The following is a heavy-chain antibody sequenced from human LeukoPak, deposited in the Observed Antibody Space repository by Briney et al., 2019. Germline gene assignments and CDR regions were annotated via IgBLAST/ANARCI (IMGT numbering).Heavy chain of an antibody. CDR3: ARDYYDSSGYYYFDY. CDR2: IKQDGSEK. CDR1: GFTFSNYA. V-gene: IGHV3-7*03. Sequence: GGSLRLSCAASGFTFSNYAMSWVRQAPGKGLEWVANIKQDGSEKYYVDSVKGRFTISRDNAKNSLYLQMNSLRAEDTAVYYCARDYYDSSGYYYFDYWGQGTLVTVSS. J-gene: IGHJ4*02. D-gene: IGHD3-22*01.